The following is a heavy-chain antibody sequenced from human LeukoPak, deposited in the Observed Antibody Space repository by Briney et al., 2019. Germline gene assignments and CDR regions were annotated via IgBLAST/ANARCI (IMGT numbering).Heavy chain of an antibody. CDR1: GFTISSYA. V-gene: IGHV3-30*04. CDR3: ARDNGDYYGSAWFDP. Sequence: GRSLRLSCAASGFTISSYAMHWVRQAPGKGLEWVAAISYDGSNKYYADSVKDRFTISRDNSKNTLYLQMNSLRAEDTAVYYCARDNGDYYGSAWFDPWGQGTLVTVSS. J-gene: IGHJ5*02. CDR2: ISYDGSNK. D-gene: IGHD3-10*01.